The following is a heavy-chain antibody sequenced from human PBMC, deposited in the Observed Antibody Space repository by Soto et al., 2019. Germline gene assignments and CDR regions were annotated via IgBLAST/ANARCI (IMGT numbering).Heavy chain of an antibody. CDR2: ISGSGGST. V-gene: IGHV3-23*01. CDR3: AKDPKYSSSWFSYYFDY. Sequence: GGSLRLSCAASGFTFSGYAMSWVRQAPGKGLEWVSAISGSGGSTYYADSVKGRFTISRDNSKNTLYLQMNSLRAEDTAVYYCAKDPKYSSSWFSYYFDYWGQGTLVTVSS. D-gene: IGHD6-13*01. J-gene: IGHJ4*02. CDR1: GFTFSGYA.